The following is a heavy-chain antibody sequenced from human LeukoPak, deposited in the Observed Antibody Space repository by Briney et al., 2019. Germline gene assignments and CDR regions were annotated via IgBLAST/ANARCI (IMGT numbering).Heavy chain of an antibody. Sequence: GGSLRLSCAASGFTFSSYSMNWVRQAPGKGLEWVSYSSSSSSTIYYADSVKGRFTISRDNSKNTLYLQMNSLRAEDTAVYFCAKGAGIQLWPHGDYFDYWGQGTLVTVSS. V-gene: IGHV3-48*01. CDR3: AKGAGIQLWPHGDYFDY. CDR1: GFTFSSYS. CDR2: SSSSSSTI. D-gene: IGHD5-18*01. J-gene: IGHJ4*02.